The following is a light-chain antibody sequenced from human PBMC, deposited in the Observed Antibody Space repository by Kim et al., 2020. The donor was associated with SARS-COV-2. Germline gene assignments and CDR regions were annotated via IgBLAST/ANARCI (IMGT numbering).Light chain of an antibody. CDR2: GNN. V-gene: IGLV1-40*01. Sequence: QSVLTQPPSVSGAPGQRVTISCTGSSSNIGAGFDVHWYQQLPGTAPTLLIYGNNNRPSGVPDRFSGSKSVTSASLAITGLQAEDEADYYCQSFDSRSVMFGGGTQLTVL. CDR1: SSNIGAGFD. J-gene: IGLJ3*02. CDR3: QSFDSRSVM.